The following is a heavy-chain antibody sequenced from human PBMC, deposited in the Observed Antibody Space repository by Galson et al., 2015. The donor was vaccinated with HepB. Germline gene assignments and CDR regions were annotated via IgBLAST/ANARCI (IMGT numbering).Heavy chain of an antibody. CDR1: GGTFSSYA. Sequence: SVKVSCKASGGTFSSYAISWVRQAPGQGLEWMGGIIPIFGTANYAQKFQGRVTITADESTSTAYMELGSLRSEDTAVYYCARDEVDIVVVPAAMRGWFDPWGQGTLVTVSS. CDR3: ARDEVDIVVVPAAMRGWFDP. CDR2: IIPIFGTA. D-gene: IGHD2-2*01. J-gene: IGHJ5*02. V-gene: IGHV1-69*13.